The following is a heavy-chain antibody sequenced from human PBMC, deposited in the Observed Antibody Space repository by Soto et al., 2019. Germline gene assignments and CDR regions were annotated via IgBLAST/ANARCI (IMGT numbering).Heavy chain of an antibody. CDR3: AREYSYNYPLDY. D-gene: IGHD3-16*02. Sequence: QVQLVESGGGVVQPGRSLRLSCAASGFTFSSYAMHWVRHAPGKGLEWVEFTSYDGNNKYYGDSVKGRITISRDNSKNTLFLQMNSLRAEDTAVYYCAREYSYNYPLDYWGQGTLVTVSS. J-gene: IGHJ4*02. V-gene: IGHV3-30-3*01. CDR2: TSYDGNNK. CDR1: GFTFSSYA.